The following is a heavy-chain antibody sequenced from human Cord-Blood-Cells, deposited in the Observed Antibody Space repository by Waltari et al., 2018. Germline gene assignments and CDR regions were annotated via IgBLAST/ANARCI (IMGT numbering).Heavy chain of an antibody. CDR3: ARVGGWIPNWFDP. D-gene: IGHD5-18*01. Sequence: QVQLQESGPGLVKPSQTLSLTCTVSGGSISRGDYYWSWIRQPPGKGLEWIGNIYYSGSTYYNPSLKSRVTISVDTSKNQFSLKLSSVTAADTAVYYCARVGGWIPNWFDPWGQGTLVTVSS. CDR1: GGSISRGDYY. J-gene: IGHJ5*02. V-gene: IGHV4-30-4*01. CDR2: IYYSGST.